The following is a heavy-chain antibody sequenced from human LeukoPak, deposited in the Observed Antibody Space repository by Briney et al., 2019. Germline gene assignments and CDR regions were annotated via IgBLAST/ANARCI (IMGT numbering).Heavy chain of an antibody. CDR1: GFTFSTYV. J-gene: IGHJ4*02. Sequence: PGGSLRLSCAASGFTFSTYVMHCVRQAPGKGLEWVAVIWYDGSKKDYADSVKGRFTISRDNSKNTLYLQMNSLRAEGTAVYYCAREMNYGDYFDYWGQGTLVTVSS. D-gene: IGHD4-17*01. V-gene: IGHV3-33*01. CDR3: AREMNYGDYFDY. CDR2: IWYDGSKK.